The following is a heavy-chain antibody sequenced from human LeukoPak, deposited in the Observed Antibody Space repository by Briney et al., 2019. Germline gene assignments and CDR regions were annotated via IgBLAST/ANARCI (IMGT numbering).Heavy chain of an antibody. J-gene: IGHJ4*02. V-gene: IGHV4-61*01. D-gene: IGHD3-22*01. CDR2: IYYSGST. CDR1: GGSVSSGTYY. Sequence: PSETLSLTCTVSGGSVSSGTYYWSWIRQPPGKGLEWIGYIYYSGSTNYNPSLKSRVTISVDTSKNQFSLKLSSVTAADTAVYYCARDSGPTYYYDSSGYYFDHWGQGTLVTVSS. CDR3: ARDSGPTYYYDSSGYYFDH.